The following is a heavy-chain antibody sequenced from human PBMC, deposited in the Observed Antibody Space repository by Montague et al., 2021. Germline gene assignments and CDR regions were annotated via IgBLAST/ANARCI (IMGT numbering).Heavy chain of an antibody. J-gene: IGHJ6*03. CDR3: ARHRSRHHSMAFVASDHYFYMDV. D-gene: IGHD2/OR15-2a*01. CDR1: GDSISSKGNF. Sequence: ETLSLTCSVSGDSISSKGNFWGWIRQPPGKGLEWIGVLDYSGTTYYSPSLRSRVTISVDTSKSQFSLKVTAVTAADTAVYYCARHRSRHHSMAFVASDHYFYMDVWGKGTTVTVS. CDR2: LDYSGTT. V-gene: IGHV4-39*01.